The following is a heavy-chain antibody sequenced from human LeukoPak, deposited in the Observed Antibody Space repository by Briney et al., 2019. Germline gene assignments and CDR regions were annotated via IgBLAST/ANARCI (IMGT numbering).Heavy chain of an antibody. J-gene: IGHJ4*02. D-gene: IGHD3-3*02. CDR1: GFPFSTYA. CDR2: ISGSGGST. V-gene: IGHV3-23*01. Sequence: RAGGSLRLSCAASGFPFSTYAMSWVRQAPGKGLEWVSAISGSGGSTYYADSVKGRFTISRDNSKNTLYLQMNSLRAEDTAVYYCATWGHFWSGYYLFDYWGQGTLVTVSS. CDR3: ATWGHFWSGYYLFDY.